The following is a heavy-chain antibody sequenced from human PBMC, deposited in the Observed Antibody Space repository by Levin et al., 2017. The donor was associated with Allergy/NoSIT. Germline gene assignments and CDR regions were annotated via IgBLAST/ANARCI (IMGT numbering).Heavy chain of an antibody. J-gene: IGHJ6*03. D-gene: IGHD2-2*01. CDR2: IYSTGST. CDR3: ARSTHYYYYHYIDV. CDR1: GGSISSHY. Sequence: SETLSLTCTVSGGSISSHYWSWIRQPPGKRLEWIGSIYSTGSTNYNPSLKSRVTISVDTSKNQFSLELSSVTAADTAVYYCARSTHYYYYHYIDVWGKGTTVTVSS. V-gene: IGHV4-59*11.